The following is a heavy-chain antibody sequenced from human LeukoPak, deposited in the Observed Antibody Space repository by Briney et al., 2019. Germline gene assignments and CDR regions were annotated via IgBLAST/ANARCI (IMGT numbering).Heavy chain of an antibody. CDR2: IIPILGIA. D-gene: IGHD3-22*01. Sequence: GASVKVSCQASGCTFSSYTISWVRQAPGQGLEWMGRIIPILGIANYAQKFQGGVTITADKSTSTAYMELSSLRSEDTAVYYSAREDYYDSSGYYEYVAFDIWGQGTMVTVSS. V-gene: IGHV1-69*04. J-gene: IGHJ3*02. CDR3: AREDYYDSSGYYEYVAFDI. CDR1: GCTFSSYT.